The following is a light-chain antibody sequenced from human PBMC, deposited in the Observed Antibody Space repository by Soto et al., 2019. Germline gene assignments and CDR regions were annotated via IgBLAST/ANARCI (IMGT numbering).Light chain of an antibody. Sequence: EIVMTQSPTTLSVSPGERGTLSCRASQDISSNLAWYQQKPGQTPRLLIHGASTRATGIPARFSGSGSGTRFTLTIASLQSEDFAVYYCQQYDNWPGTVGQGTKVDIK. CDR1: QDISSN. CDR2: GAS. CDR3: QQYDNWPGT. V-gene: IGKV3-15*01. J-gene: IGKJ1*01.